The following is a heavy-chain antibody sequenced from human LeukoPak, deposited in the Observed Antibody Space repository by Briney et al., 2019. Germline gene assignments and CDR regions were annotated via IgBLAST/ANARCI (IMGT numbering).Heavy chain of an antibody. CDR3: AKDTGESGYFDY. D-gene: IGHD1-26*01. Sequence: GGSLRLSCAASGFTFNSYGMHWVRQAPGKGLEWVAVISYDGSNKYYADSVKGRFAISRDNSKNTLYLQMNSLRAEDTAVYYCAKDTGESGYFDYWGQGTLVTVSS. CDR1: GFTFNSYG. J-gene: IGHJ4*02. V-gene: IGHV3-30*18. CDR2: ISYDGSNK.